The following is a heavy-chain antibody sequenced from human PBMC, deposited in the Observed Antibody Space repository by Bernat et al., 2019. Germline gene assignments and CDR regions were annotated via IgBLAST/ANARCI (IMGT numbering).Heavy chain of an antibody. CDR2: INAGNGNT. CDR1: GYTFTSYA. CDR3: ARDGGYYDSSGYYY. Sequence: QVQLVQSGAEEKKPGASVKVSCKASGYTFTSYAMHWVRQAPGQRLEWMGWINAGNGNTKYSQKFQGRVTITRDTSASTAYVELSSLRSEDTAVYYCARDGGYYDSSGYYYWGQGTLVTVSS. D-gene: IGHD3-22*01. J-gene: IGHJ4*02. V-gene: IGHV1-3*05.